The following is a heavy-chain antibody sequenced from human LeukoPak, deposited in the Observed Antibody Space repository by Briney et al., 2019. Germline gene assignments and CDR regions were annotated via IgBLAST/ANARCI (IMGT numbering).Heavy chain of an antibody. Sequence: ASVKVSCKASGYTFTSYYMHWVRQAPGQGLEWMGIINPSGGSTGYAQKFQGRVTMTRDTSTSTVYMELSSLRSEDTAVYYCAREMGSGSNQQQLDPNWFDPWGQGTLVTVSS. CDR2: INPSGGST. J-gene: IGHJ5*02. CDR1: GYTFTSYY. D-gene: IGHD6-13*01. CDR3: AREMGSGSNQQQLDPNWFDP. V-gene: IGHV1-46*01.